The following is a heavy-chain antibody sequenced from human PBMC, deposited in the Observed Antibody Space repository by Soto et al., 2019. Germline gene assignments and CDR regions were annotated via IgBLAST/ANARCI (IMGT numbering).Heavy chain of an antibody. D-gene: IGHD6-6*01. V-gene: IGHV4-31*03. CDR1: GGSISSGGYF. Sequence: QVQLQESGPGLVKPSQTLSLTCTVSGGSISSGGYFWSWIRQHPGKGLEWIGFIYYSGSTYYNPSLKRRATISVDTCKNQFSLTLSSVTAADTAVYYCAREGAAPYYYSGLDVWGQGTTVTVSS. CDR3: AREGAAPYYYSGLDV. J-gene: IGHJ6*02. CDR2: IYYSGST.